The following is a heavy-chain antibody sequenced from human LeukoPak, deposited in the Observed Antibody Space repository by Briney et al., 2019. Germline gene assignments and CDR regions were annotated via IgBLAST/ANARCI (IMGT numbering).Heavy chain of an antibody. Sequence: PSETLSLTCTVSGGSISSYYWSWIRQPPGKGLEWIGYIYYSGSTNYNPSLKSRVTISVDTSKNQFSLKLSSVTAADTAVYYCARVIKYPEANWFDPWGQGTLVTVSS. CDR3: ARVIKYPEANWFDP. CDR1: GGSISSYY. J-gene: IGHJ5*02. V-gene: IGHV4-59*01. D-gene: IGHD2-2*01. CDR2: IYYSGST.